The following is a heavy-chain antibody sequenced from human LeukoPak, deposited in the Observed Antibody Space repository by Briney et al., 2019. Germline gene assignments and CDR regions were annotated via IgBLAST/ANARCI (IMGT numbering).Heavy chain of an antibody. V-gene: IGHV3-21*01. Sequence: GGSLRLSCAASGFTLVPYTMNWVRQVPGKGLERVSSIGSLGTDIYYTDSVKGRFTVSRDNAQNSLYLQMNSLRAEDTALYYCARDLMLRLGELDLWGQGTLVTVSS. D-gene: IGHD3-16*01. CDR2: IGSLGTDI. CDR3: ARDLMLRLGELDL. J-gene: IGHJ5*02. CDR1: GFTLVPYT.